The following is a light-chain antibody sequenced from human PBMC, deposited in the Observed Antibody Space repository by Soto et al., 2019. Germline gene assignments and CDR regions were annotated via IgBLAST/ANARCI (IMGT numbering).Light chain of an antibody. CDR1: SSDVGGYNY. J-gene: IGLJ2*01. V-gene: IGLV2-14*01. Sequence: QSALTQPASVSGSPGQSITISCTGTSSDVGGYNYVSWYQQHPGKAPKLMIYDVSNRPSGVSNRLSGSKSGNTVSLTISGLQAEDEADYYCRSYTSSSTRVVFGGGPKLTVL. CDR2: DVS. CDR3: RSYTSSSTRVV.